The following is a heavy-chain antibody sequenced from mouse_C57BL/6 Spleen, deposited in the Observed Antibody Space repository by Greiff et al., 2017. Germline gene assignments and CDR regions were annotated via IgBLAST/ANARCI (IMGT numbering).Heavy chain of an antibody. CDR2: IYPGDGDT. D-gene: IGHD1-1*01. V-gene: IGHV1-82*01. Sequence: VQLQQSGPELVKPGASVKISCKASGYAFSSSWMNWVQQRPGKGLEWIGRIYPGDGDTNYNGKFKGKATLTADKSSSTAYMQHSSLASEGSAVYFCAREDYYGSSAAYWGQGNLVTVSA. CDR1: GYAFSSSW. CDR3: AREDYYGSSAAY. J-gene: IGHJ3*01.